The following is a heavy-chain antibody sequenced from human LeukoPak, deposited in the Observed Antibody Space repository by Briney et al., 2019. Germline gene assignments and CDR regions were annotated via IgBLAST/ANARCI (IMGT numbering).Heavy chain of an antibody. D-gene: IGHD6-19*01. CDR2: IYSGGST. J-gene: IGHJ6*03. CDR1: GFTVSSNY. Sequence: GGSLRLSCAASGFTVSSNYMSWVRQAPGKGLEWVSVIYSGGSTYYADSVKGRFTISRDNSKNTLYLQMNSLRAEDTAVYYCARMYYSSSGWYGGYYYYYMDVWGKGTTVTVSS. V-gene: IGHV3-53*01. CDR3: ARMYYSSSGWYGGYYYYYMDV.